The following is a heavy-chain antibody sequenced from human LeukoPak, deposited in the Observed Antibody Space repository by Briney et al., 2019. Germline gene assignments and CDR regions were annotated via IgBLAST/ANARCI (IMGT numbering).Heavy chain of an antibody. J-gene: IGHJ4*02. CDR1: GFTFSSYE. Sequence: GGSLRLSCAASGFTFSSYEMNWVRQAPGKGLEWVSYISSSGSTIYYADSVKGRFTISRDNAKNSLYPQMNSLRAEDTAVYYCARLQVGACDYWGQGTLVTVSS. V-gene: IGHV3-48*03. CDR3: ARLQVGACDY. D-gene: IGHD1-26*01. CDR2: ISSSGSTI.